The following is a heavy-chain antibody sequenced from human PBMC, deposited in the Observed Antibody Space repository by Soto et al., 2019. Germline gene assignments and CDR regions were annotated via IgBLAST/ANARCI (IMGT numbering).Heavy chain of an antibody. CDR2: IFPCDSYT. Sequence: PGESLKISCNGSGYNFSTSWIGWVRQMPGKGLEGIGIIFPCDSYTPYSPSFQGQVTILADKSISTASLQWSSLKGSGTGMYYCARHQYNSNLFDYWGQGTLVTVSS. D-gene: IGHD4-4*01. CDR1: GYNFSTSW. CDR3: ARHQYNSNLFDY. V-gene: IGHV5-51*01. J-gene: IGHJ4*02.